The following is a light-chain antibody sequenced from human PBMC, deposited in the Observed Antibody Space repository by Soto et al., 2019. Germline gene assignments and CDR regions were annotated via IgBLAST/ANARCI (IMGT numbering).Light chain of an antibody. J-gene: IGLJ1*01. CDR2: EVS. Sequence: QSALTQPASVSGSPGQSITISCTGTSSDVGGYNYVSWYQQHPGKAPKLMIYEVSNRPSGVSNRFSGSKSGNTASLTISGLQAEDEADYYCSSYTSSSTRVVFGTGTKVT. V-gene: IGLV2-14*01. CDR1: SSDVGGYNY. CDR3: SSYTSSSTRVV.